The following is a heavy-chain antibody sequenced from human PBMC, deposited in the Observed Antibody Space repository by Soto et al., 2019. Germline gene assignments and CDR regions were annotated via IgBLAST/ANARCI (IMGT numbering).Heavy chain of an antibody. D-gene: IGHD6-13*01. Sequence: PGGSLRLSCVASGFTFSDHWMSWVRQAPGKGLQWVANIKADGSEKYYVDSVKGRFTISRDNAKNSLYLQMNSLRAEDTAVYYCAKAAAGPEFDYWGQGTLVTVSS. J-gene: IGHJ4*02. CDR2: IKADGSEK. CDR3: AKAAAGPEFDY. CDR1: GFTFSDHW. V-gene: IGHV3-7*03.